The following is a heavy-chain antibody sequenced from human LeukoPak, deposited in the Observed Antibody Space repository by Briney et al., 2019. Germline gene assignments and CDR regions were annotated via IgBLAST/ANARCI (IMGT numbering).Heavy chain of an antibody. V-gene: IGHV3-7*01. CDR2: IKQDGSEK. Sequence: GGSLRLSCAASGFTFSSYWMSWVRQAPGKGLEWVANIKQDGSEKYYVDSVKGRFTISRDNAKNSLYLQMNSLRAEDTAVYYCARDGEDFWGGLQPLNPWGQGTLVTVSS. CDR1: GFTFSSYW. CDR3: ARDGEDFWGGLQPLNP. J-gene: IGHJ5*02. D-gene: IGHD3-3*01.